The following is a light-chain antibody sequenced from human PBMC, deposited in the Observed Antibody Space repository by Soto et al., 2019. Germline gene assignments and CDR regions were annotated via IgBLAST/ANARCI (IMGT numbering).Light chain of an antibody. V-gene: IGLV1-40*01. CDR2: DNN. J-gene: IGLJ2*01. CDR1: SSNIGAGYD. Sequence: QLVLTQPPSMSGAPGQRVTISCTGSSSNIGAGYDVHWYQQHPGTAPKLLIFDNNNRPSGVPVRFSGSKSDTSASLAITGLQAEDEADYYCQSFDTSLSGFVVFGGGTKLTVL. CDR3: QSFDTSLSGFVV.